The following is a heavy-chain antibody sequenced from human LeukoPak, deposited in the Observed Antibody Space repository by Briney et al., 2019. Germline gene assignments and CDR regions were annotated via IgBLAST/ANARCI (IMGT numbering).Heavy chain of an antibody. CDR2: TYYRSKWYN. CDR1: GDSVSSNGAA. Sequence: SQTLSLTCAISGDSVSSNGAAWNWIRQSPSRGLEWLGRTYYRSKWYNDNAVSVRGRITINPDTSKNQFSLQLNSVTPEDTAVYYCVRDGEGGLDYFDHWGQGTLVTVSS. CDR3: VRDGEGGLDYFDH. J-gene: IGHJ4*02. D-gene: IGHD3-16*01. V-gene: IGHV6-1*01.